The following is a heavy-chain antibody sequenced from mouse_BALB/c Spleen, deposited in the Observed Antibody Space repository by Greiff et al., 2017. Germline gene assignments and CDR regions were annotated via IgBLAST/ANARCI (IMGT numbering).Heavy chain of an antibody. CDR3: TRLLTYAMDY. J-gene: IGHJ4*01. V-gene: IGHV1S22*01. CDR2: IYPGSGST. D-gene: IGHD1-1*01. Sequence: LKHPGSELVRPGASVKLSCKASGYTFTSYWMHWVKQRPGQGLEWIGNIYPGSGSTNYDEKFKSKATLTVDTSSSTAYMQLSSLTSEDSAVYYCTRLLTYAMDYWGQGTSVTVSS. CDR1: GYTFTSYW.